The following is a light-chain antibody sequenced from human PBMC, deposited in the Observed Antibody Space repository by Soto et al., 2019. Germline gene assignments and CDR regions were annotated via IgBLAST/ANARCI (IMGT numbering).Light chain of an antibody. CDR1: QSFSSW. Sequence: DIQMTQSPSSLSASVGDRVTITCRASQSFSSWLAWYQQKPGKAPKLLIYDVSILETGVPSRFSGGGSGTQFTLTISSLQPDDSATYFCQQYHACCPPTFGQGTRVEI. CDR3: QQYHACCPPT. CDR2: DVS. J-gene: IGKJ1*01. V-gene: IGKV1-5*01.